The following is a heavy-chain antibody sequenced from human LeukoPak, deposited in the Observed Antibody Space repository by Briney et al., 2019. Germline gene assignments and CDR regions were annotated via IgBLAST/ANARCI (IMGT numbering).Heavy chain of an antibody. CDR1: GGSFSGYY. J-gene: IGHJ4*02. CDR2: IDHSGST. Sequence: PSETLSLTCAVYGGSFSGYYWSWIRQPPGKGLEWIGEIDHSGSTNYNPSLKSRVTISVDTSKNQFSLKLSSVTAADTAVYCCASSYYYDSSGYYCDYWGQGTLVTVSS. V-gene: IGHV4-34*01. CDR3: ASSYYYDSSGYYCDY. D-gene: IGHD3-22*01.